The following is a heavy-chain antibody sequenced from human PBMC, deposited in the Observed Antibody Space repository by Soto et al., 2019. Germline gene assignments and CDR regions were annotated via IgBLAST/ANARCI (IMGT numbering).Heavy chain of an antibody. V-gene: IGHV3-48*02. CDR1: GFTFSSYS. J-gene: IGHJ3*02. CDR2: ISSSSSTI. D-gene: IGHD2-15*01. CDR3: ARVICSGGSCYNAYAFDI. Sequence: PGGSLRLSCAASGFTFSSYSMNWVRQAPGKGLEWVSYISSSSSTIYYADSVKGRFTISRDNAKKSLYLQMNSLRDEDTAVYYCARVICSGGSCYNAYAFDIWGQGTMVTVSS.